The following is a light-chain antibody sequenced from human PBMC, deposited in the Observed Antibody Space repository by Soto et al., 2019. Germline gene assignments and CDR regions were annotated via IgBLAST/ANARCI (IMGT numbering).Light chain of an antibody. CDR1: QSVRSNF. CDR3: QQYRT. J-gene: IGKJ1*01. Sequence: EIVLTQSPGTLSLSPGERATLSCRASQSVRSNFLAWYQQKPGQAPRLLIYGASNRATGIPDRFSGSGSGTDFTLTITRLEPEDFAVYYCQQYRTFGQGTKVDIK. V-gene: IGKV3-20*01. CDR2: GAS.